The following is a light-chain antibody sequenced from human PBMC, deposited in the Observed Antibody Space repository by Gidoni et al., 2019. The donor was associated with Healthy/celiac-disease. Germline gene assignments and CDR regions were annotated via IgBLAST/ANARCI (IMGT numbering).Light chain of an antibody. CDR2: DDR. J-gene: IGLJ1*01. CDR3: QVWDSSSDHYV. CDR1: NIGSKS. Sequence: SYVLTQPPSVSVAPGQTARITCGGNNIGSKSVTWYQQKPGQAPVLVVYDDRDGPSGIPERFSGSNSGNTATLTISRVEAGDDADYYCQVWDSSSDHYVFGTGTKVTVL. V-gene: IGLV3-21*02.